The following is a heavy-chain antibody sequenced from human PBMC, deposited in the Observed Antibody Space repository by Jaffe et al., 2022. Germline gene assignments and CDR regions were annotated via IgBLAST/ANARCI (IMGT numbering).Heavy chain of an antibody. CDR1: GFTFSSYG. D-gene: IGHD3-22*01. CDR2: IRYDGSNK. Sequence: QVQLVESGGGVVQPGGSLRLSCAASGFTFSSYGMHWVRQAPGKGLEWVAFIRYDGSNKYYADSVKGRFTISRDNSKNTLYLQMNSLRAEDTAVYYCAKDPYYYDSSGPERYFDYWGQGTLVTVSS. CDR3: AKDPYYYDSSGPERYFDY. J-gene: IGHJ4*02. V-gene: IGHV3-30*02.